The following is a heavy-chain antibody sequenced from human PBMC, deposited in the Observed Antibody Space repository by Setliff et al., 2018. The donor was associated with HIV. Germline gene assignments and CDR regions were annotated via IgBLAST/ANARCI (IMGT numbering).Heavy chain of an antibody. Sequence: PGGSLRLSCAASGFTFGSYAMHWVRQAPGKGLEWVAVIWFDGSYEQYADSVKGRFTISRDNSKNMLYLQMNSLRGEDTAVYYCARDSYSFWSDYYLYWYFELWGRGTRVTVSS. CDR2: IWFDGSYE. J-gene: IGHJ2*01. CDR3: ARDSYSFWSDYYLYWYFEL. D-gene: IGHD3-3*01. V-gene: IGHV3-33*01. CDR1: GFTFGSYA.